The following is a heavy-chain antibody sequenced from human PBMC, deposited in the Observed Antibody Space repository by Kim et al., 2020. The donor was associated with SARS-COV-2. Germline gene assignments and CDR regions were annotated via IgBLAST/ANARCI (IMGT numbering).Heavy chain of an antibody. J-gene: IGHJ4*02. CDR3: ARDLGDDSSGPYFDY. V-gene: IGHV3-30*04. CDR2: ISYDGSNK. Sequence: GGSLRLSCAASGFTFSSYAMHWVRQAPGKGLEWVAVISYDGSNKYYADSVKGRFTISRDNSKNTLYLQMNSLRAEDTAVYYCARDLGDDSSGPYFDYWGQGTLVTVSS. CDR1: GFTFSSYA. D-gene: IGHD3-22*01.